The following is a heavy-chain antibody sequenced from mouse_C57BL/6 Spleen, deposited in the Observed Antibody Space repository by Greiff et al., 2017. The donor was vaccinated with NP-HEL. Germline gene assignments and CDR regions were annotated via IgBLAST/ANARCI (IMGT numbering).Heavy chain of an antibody. V-gene: IGHV1-80*01. J-gene: IGHJ2*01. CDR3: ARGLGRRDYFDY. D-gene: IGHD4-1*01. Sequence: VQLQQSGAELVKPGASVKISCKASGYAFSSYWMNWVKQRPGKGLEWIGQIYPGDGDTNYNGKFKGKATLTADKSSSTAYMQLSCLASEDSAVYFCARGLGRRDYFDYWGQGTTLTVSS. CDR1: GYAFSSYW. CDR2: IYPGDGDT.